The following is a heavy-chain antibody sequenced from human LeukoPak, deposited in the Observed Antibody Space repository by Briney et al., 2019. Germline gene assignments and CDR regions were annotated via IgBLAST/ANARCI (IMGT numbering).Heavy chain of an antibody. V-gene: IGHV1-69*05. J-gene: IGHJ2*01. D-gene: IGHD5-24*01. CDR3: ARAMIREMATTYWYFDL. Sequence: GASVKVSCKASGGTFSSYAISWMRQAPGQGLEWMGGIIPIFGTANYAQKFQGRVTITTDESTSTAYMELSSLKSEDTAVYYCARAMIREMATTYWYFDLWGRGTLVTVSS. CDR1: GGTFSSYA. CDR2: IIPIFGTA.